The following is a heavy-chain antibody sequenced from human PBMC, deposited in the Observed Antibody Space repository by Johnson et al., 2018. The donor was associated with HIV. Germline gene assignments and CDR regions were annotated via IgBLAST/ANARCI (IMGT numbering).Heavy chain of an antibody. J-gene: IGHJ3*02. CDR1: GFTVSSNY. D-gene: IGHD4-17*01. Sequence: EMQLVESGGGLIQPGGSLRLSCAASGFTVSSNYMSWVRQAPGKGLEWVSVIYSGGSTYYADSVKGRFTISRDNSKNTLDMQMNSLKTEDTAVYYCTTAIPRSTTVITTPDAFDIWGQGTMVTVSS. CDR2: IYSGGST. CDR3: TTAIPRSTTVITTPDAFDI. V-gene: IGHV3-53*01.